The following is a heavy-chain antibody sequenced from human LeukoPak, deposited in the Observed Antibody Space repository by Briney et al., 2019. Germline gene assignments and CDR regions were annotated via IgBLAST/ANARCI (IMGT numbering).Heavy chain of an antibody. CDR1: GYTFTSYG. CDR3: ARDLGDYGDFNWFDP. CDR2: IIPIFGTA. D-gene: IGHD4-17*01. J-gene: IGHJ5*02. Sequence: GASVTVSCTASGYTFTSYGISWVRQAPGQGLEWMGGIIPIFGTANYAQKFQGRVTITADESTSTAYMELSSLRSEDTAVYYCARDLGDYGDFNWFDPWGQGILVTVSS. V-gene: IGHV1-69*13.